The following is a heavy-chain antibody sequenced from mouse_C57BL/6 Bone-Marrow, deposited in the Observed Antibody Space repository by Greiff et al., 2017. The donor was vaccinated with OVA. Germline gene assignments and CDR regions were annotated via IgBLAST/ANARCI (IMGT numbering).Heavy chain of an antibody. CDR3: ARLLNWHWYVDF. D-gene: IGHD4-1*01. V-gene: IGHV1-54*01. CDR1: GYAFTNYL. Sequence: VQLQQSGAELVRPGTSVKVSCKASGYAFTNYLIEWVKQRPGQGLEWIGVINPGSGGTNYNEKFKGKATLTADKSSSTAYMQLSSLTSEDSAVYVCARLLNWHWYVDFGGTGTTVTVSA. CDR2: INPGSGGT. J-gene: IGHJ1*03.